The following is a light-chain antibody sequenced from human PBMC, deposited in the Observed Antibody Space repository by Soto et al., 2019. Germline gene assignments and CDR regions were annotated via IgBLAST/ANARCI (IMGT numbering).Light chain of an antibody. Sequence: IVLTQSPGTLSLSPGERATLSCRASHSVGSNFLAWYQQKRGQAPRILIYAASNRASGIPDRFSGSGSGSDFTLTISRLEPEDFAVYYCQQYGSPPWAFGQGTRVEI. CDR3: QQYGSPPWA. CDR2: AAS. J-gene: IGKJ1*01. V-gene: IGKV3-20*01. CDR1: HSVGSNF.